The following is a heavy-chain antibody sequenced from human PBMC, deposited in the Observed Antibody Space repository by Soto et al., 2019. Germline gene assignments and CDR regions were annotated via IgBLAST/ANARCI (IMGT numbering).Heavy chain of an antibody. CDR2: IYWDNDT. J-gene: IGHJ3*02. Sequence: QITLKESGPTLVKPTQTLTLTCTFSGFSLSTSGVGVGWIRQPPGKALEWLALIYWDNDTGYSPSLKSRLNITKDTSKIQVVLTMTNMEPVDTATYYCAHSQFTFGGPIAVAFDIWGQGTMVTVSS. V-gene: IGHV2-5*02. CDR3: AHSQFTFGGPIAVAFDI. CDR1: GFSLSTSGVG. D-gene: IGHD3-16*02.